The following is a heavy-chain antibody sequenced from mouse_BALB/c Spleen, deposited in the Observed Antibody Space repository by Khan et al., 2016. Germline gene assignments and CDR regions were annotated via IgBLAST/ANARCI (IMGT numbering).Heavy chain of an antibody. CDR2: IDPENGNT. Sequence: VQLQQSGAELVRPGALVKLSCKASGFNIKDYYMHWVKQRPEQGLEWIGWIDPENGNTIYDPKFQGKASITADTSSNTAYLQLSSLTSEDTAVYYCATTVDYWGQGTTLTVSS. D-gene: IGHD1-1*01. CDR3: ATTVDY. CDR1: GFNIKDYY. V-gene: IGHV14-1*02. J-gene: IGHJ2*01.